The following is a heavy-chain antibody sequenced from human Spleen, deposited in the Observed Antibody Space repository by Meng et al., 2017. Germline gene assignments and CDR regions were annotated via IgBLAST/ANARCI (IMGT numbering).Heavy chain of an antibody. Sequence: SETLSLTCVVYDGSFSGFFWTWIRQPPEEGLEWIGDFNHSGSTNYNPSLKSRVTMSLDTSKDQFSLKLSSVTAADTAVYYCARVLQSDAFAIWGQGTMVTVSS. CDR1: DGSFSGFF. CDR3: ARVLQSDAFAI. D-gene: IGHD4-11*01. J-gene: IGHJ3*02. V-gene: IGHV4-34*01. CDR2: FNHSGST.